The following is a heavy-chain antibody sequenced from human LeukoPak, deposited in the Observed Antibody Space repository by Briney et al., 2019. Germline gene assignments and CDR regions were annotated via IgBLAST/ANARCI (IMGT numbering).Heavy chain of an antibody. CDR2: INPSGGST. J-gene: IGHJ4*02. CDR3: ARWGRTGTTDY. V-gene: IGHV1-46*01. D-gene: IGHD1-7*01. Sequence: ASVKVSCKASGYTFTSYYMHWVRQAPGQGLEWMGIINPSGGSTSYAQKSQGRVTMTRDTSTSTVYMELSSLRSEDTAVYYCARWGRTGTTDYWGQGTLVTVSS. CDR1: GYTFTSYY.